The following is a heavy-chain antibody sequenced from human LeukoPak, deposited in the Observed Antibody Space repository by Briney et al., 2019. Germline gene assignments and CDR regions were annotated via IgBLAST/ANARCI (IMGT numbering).Heavy chain of an antibody. J-gene: IGHJ4*02. CDR3: ARDLRGSYGVDYFDY. D-gene: IGHD1-26*01. CDR1: GGTFSSYA. CDR2: IIPILGIA. Sequence: ASVKVSCKASGGTFSSYAISWVRQAPGQGLEWMGSIIPILGIANYAQKFQGRVTITADKSTSTAYMELSSLRSEDTAVYYCARDLRGSYGVDYFDYWGQGTLVTVSS. V-gene: IGHV1-69*04.